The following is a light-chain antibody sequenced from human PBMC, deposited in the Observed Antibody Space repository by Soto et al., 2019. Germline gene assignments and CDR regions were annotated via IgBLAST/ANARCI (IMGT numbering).Light chain of an antibody. V-gene: IGLV2-14*01. CDR3: SSYTSSSTLVV. CDR2: EVS. Sequence: SVLTQPASVSGSPGQSITISCTGTSSDVGGYNYVSWYQQHPGKAPKLMIYEVSNRPSGVSIRFSGSKSGNTASLTISGLQAEDEADYYCSSYTSSSTLVVFGTGTKVTVL. J-gene: IGLJ1*01. CDR1: SSDVGGYNY.